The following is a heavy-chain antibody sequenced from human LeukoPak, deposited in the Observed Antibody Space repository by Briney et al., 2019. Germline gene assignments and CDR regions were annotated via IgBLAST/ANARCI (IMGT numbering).Heavy chain of an antibody. CDR1: GFTFSSYA. CDR2: TSGSGGTT. V-gene: IGHV3-23*01. D-gene: IGHD3-3*01. J-gene: IGHJ4*02. CDR3: ARGVYFSPEYYFDY. Sequence: GGSLRLSCAASGFTFSSYAMTWVRQAPGKGLEWVSGTSGSGGTTYYADSGKGRVTISRDNSKNTLYLQMNSLRAEDTAVYYCARGVYFSPEYYFDYWGQGTLVTVSS.